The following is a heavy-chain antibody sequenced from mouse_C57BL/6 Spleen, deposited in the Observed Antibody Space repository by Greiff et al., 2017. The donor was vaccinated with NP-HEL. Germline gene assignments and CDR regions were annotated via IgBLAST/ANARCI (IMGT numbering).Heavy chain of an antibody. Sequence: EVKLVESEGGLVQPGSSMKLSCTASGFTFSDYYMAWVRQVPEKGLEWVANINYDGSSTYYLDSLKIRFIISRDNAKNILYLQMSSLNSEDTATYYCARDPPRMDYWGQGTSVTVSS. CDR1: GFTFSDYY. CDR2: INYDGSST. D-gene: IGHD3-1*01. V-gene: IGHV5-16*01. J-gene: IGHJ4*01. CDR3: ARDPPRMDY.